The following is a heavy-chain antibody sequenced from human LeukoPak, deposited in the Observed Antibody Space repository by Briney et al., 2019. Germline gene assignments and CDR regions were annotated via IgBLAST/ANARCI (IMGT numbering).Heavy chain of an antibody. CDR1: GGSFSGYC. Sequence: PSETLSLTCAVYGGSFSGYCWSWIRQPPGKGLEWIGEINHSGSTNYNPSLKSRVTISVDTSKNQFSLKLSSVTAADTAVYYCARLSQIVAFDIWGQGTMVTVSS. V-gene: IGHV4-34*01. CDR3: ARLSQIVAFDI. D-gene: IGHD6-6*01. J-gene: IGHJ3*02. CDR2: INHSGST.